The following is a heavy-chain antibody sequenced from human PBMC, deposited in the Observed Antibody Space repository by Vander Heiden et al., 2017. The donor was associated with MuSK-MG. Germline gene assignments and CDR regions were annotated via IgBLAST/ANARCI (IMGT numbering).Heavy chain of an antibody. CDR2: IIPILGIA. Sequence: QVQLVQSGAEVKKTGSSVKVSCKASGGPFSSHAISWVRQAPGQGLEWMGRIIPILGIANYAQKFQGRVTITADKSTSTAYMELSSLRSEDTAVYYCASDRGGTYYYGSGSDYWGQGTLVTVSS. D-gene: IGHD3-10*01. CDR1: GGPFSSHA. CDR3: ASDRGGTYYYGSGSDY. J-gene: IGHJ4*02. V-gene: IGHV1-69*04.